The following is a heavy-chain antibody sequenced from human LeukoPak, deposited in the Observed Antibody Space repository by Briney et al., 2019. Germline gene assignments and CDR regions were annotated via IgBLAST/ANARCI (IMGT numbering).Heavy chain of an antibody. CDR2: IYYSGSP. CDR1: GASISTYY. V-gene: IGHV4-59*01. Sequence: SETLSLTCTVSGASISTYYWSWIRPPPGKGLEWIGYIYYSGSPTYNPSLKSRVTISVDTAKNQFSLKLSSVTAADTAVYYCARVPTDYYYGMDVWGKGTPVTVSS. J-gene: IGHJ6*04. CDR3: ARVPTDYYYGMDV. D-gene: IGHD1-26*01.